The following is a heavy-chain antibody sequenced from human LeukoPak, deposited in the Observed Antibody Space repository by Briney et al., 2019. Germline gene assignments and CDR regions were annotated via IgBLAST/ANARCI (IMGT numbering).Heavy chain of an antibody. CDR1: GFTFSDYY. V-gene: IGHV3-11*01. J-gene: IGHJ5*02. D-gene: IGHD3-22*01. CDR3: ARDLYDSSGYSGWFDP. Sequence: GGSLRLSCAASGFTFSDYYMSWIRQAPGKGLEWVSYISSSGSTIYYADSVKGRFTISRDNAKNSLYLQMNSLRAEDTAVYYCARDLYDSSGYSGWFDPWGQGTLVTVSS. CDR2: ISSSGSTI.